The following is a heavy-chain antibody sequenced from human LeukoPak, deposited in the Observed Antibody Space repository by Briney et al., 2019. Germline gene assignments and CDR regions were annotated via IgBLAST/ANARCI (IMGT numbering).Heavy chain of an antibody. CDR3: AKSLVRWAFDY. CDR2: LTTDGGST. V-gene: IGHV3-23*01. CDR1: GFTFSSYD. D-gene: IGHD1-26*01. Sequence: AGGSLRLSCAASGFTFSSYDMSWVRQAPGKGLEWVSSLTTDGGSTKYADSVKGRFTISRDNSRNTLYLQMNSLRAEDTALYYCAKSLVRWAFDYWGQGTLVTVSS. J-gene: IGHJ4*02.